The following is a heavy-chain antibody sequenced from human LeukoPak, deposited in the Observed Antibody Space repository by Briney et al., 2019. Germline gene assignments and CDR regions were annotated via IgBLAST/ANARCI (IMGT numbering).Heavy chain of an antibody. CDR1: GGSISSYY. V-gene: IGHV4-59*01. Sequence: SETLSLTCTVSGGSISSYYWSWIRQPPGKGLEWIGYIYYSGSTNYNPSLKSRVTISVDTSKNQFSLKLSSVTAADTAVYYCASYSYYYDSSGYFDYWGQGALVTVSS. CDR3: ASYSYYYDSSGYFDY. J-gene: IGHJ4*02. D-gene: IGHD3-22*01. CDR2: IYYSGST.